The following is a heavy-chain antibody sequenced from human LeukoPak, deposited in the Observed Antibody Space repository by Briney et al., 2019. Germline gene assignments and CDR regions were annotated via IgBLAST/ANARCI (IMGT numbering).Heavy chain of an antibody. CDR1: GYTFTGYY. D-gene: IGHD3-3*01. CDR2: INPNSGGT. V-gene: IGHV1-2*02. CDR3: ARDLFRRFLEWLLVFDP. Sequence: ASVKVSCKASGYTFTGYYMHWVRQAPGQGLEWMGWINPNSGGTNYAQKFQGRVTMTRDTSISTAYMELSRLRSDDTAVYYCARDLFRRFLEWLLVFDPWDQGTLVTVSS. J-gene: IGHJ5*02.